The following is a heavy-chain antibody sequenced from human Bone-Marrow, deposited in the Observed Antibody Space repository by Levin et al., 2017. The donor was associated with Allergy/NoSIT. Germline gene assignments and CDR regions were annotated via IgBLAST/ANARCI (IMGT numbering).Heavy chain of an antibody. CDR1: GGSFTTYW. V-gene: IGHV5-51*01. Sequence: GESLKISCKGSGGSFTTYWIAWMRQMPGKGLECMGIIYPGDSDKKYSPASQGQVTISADRSLSTVYLHWSSLKASDTAIYYCARQESGYYDAFDIWGQGTMVTVSS. CDR2: IYPGDSDK. J-gene: IGHJ3*02. D-gene: IGHD3-3*01. CDR3: ARQESGYYDAFDI.